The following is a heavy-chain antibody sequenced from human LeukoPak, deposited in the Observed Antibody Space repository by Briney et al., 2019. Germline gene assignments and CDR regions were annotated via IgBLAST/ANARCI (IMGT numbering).Heavy chain of an antibody. J-gene: IGHJ4*02. V-gene: IGHV4-30-4*08. CDR3: AREPLYPMVDY. CDR1: GGSISSGDYY. D-gene: IGHD3-3*01. Sequence: TSETLSLTCTVSGGSISSGDYYWSWIRQPPGKGLEWIGYIYYSGSTYYNPSLKSRVTISVDTSKNQFSLKLSSVTAADTAVYYCAREPLYPMVDYWGQGTLVTVSS. CDR2: IYYSGST.